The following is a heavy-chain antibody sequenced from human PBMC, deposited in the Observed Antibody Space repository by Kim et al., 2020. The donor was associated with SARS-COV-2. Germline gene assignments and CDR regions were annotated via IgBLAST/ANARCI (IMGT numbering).Heavy chain of an antibody. CDR2: INTNTVNP. Sequence: ASVKVSCKASGYTFTSYAITWVRQAPGQGLEWMGWINTNTVNPTYAQGFTGRFVFSLDTSVSTAYLQISSLKAEDTAVYYCAREVGYCSSTSCHQPGDYWGQGTLVTVSS. CDR3: AREVGYCSSTSCHQPGDY. CDR1: GYTFTSYA. D-gene: IGHD2-2*01. V-gene: IGHV7-4-1*02. J-gene: IGHJ4*02.